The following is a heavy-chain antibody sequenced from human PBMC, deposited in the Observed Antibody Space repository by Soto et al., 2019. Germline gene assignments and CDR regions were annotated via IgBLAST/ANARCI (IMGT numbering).Heavy chain of an antibody. CDR2: ISAYNGNT. J-gene: IGHJ4*02. Sequence: ASVKVSCKASGYTFTSYGISWVRQAPGQGLEWMGWISAYNGNTNCAQKLQGRVTMTTDTSTSTAYMELRSLRSDDTAVYYCARERFRGQSSSGPYYFDYWGQGTLVPVSS. CDR3: ARERFRGQSSSGPYYFDY. D-gene: IGHD6-13*01. V-gene: IGHV1-18*01. CDR1: GYTFTSYG.